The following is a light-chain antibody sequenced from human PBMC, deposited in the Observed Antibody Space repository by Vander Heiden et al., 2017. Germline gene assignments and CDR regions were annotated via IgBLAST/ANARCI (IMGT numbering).Light chain of an antibody. CDR3: RQSVRTPKT. J-gene: IGKJ2*01. Sequence: TLLSPSSPVTPSLSPCISSTPSQSPLHSNGNSYLDWYLQKPGQSPRLLIYVGSSRASGVPDRFSGSGSGTDFTLKISRVEAEDVGVYYCRQSVRTPKTFGQGTKVEIK. CDR1: QSPLHSNGNSY. V-gene: IGKV2-28*01. CDR2: VGS.